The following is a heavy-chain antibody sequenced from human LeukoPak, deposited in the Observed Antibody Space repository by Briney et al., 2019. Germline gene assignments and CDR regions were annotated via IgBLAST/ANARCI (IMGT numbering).Heavy chain of an antibody. V-gene: IGHV3-30-3*01. CDR3: ARGPTYRGYCTNGICYGAFDY. CDR1: GFTFSSYA. Sequence: PGRSLRPSCAASGFTFSSYAMHWVRQAPGKGLEWVAVISYDGSNKYYADSVKGRFTISRDNSKNTLYLQMNSLRPEDTAVYYCARGPTYRGYCTNGICYGAFDYWGQGTLVTVSS. CDR2: ISYDGSNK. J-gene: IGHJ4*02. D-gene: IGHD2-8*01.